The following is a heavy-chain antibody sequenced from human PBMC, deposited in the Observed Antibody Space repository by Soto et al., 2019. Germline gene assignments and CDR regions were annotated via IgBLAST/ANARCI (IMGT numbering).Heavy chain of an antibody. J-gene: IGHJ6*02. CDR2: IYYSGST. Sequence: KTSETLSLTCTVSGGSISSGGYYWSWIRQHPGKGLEWIGYIYYSGSTYYNPSLKSRVTISVDTSKNQFSLKLSSVTAADTAVYYCAGRGYDILTGPDYYYYGMDVWGQGTTVTVSS. D-gene: IGHD3-9*01. CDR3: AGRGYDILTGPDYYYYGMDV. CDR1: GGSISSGGYY. V-gene: IGHV4-31*03.